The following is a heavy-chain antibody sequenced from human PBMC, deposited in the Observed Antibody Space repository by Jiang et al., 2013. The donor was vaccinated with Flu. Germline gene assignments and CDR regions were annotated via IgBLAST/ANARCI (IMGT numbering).Heavy chain of an antibody. V-gene: IGHV1-3*01. D-gene: IGHD5-12*01. J-gene: IGHJ4*02. CDR3: ARKGAYSGYEIDY. Sequence: EVKKPGASVKVSCKASGYTFTIYALHWVRQAPGQRLEWMGWINVGNGDTKYSQEFQGRVTITSDTSASTAYMELSSLRSEDTAVYYCARKGAYSGYEIDYWGQGTLVTVSS. CDR2: INVGNGDT. CDR1: GYTFTIYA.